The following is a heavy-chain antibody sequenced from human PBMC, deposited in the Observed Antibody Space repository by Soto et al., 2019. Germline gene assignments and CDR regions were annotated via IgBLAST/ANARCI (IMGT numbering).Heavy chain of an antibody. CDR2: IYYSGST. J-gene: IGHJ4*02. D-gene: IGHD3-22*01. CDR1: GGSISSGGYY. CDR3: ARALPEIESADSSGPFDY. V-gene: IGHV4-31*03. Sequence: SETPSLTCTVSGGSISSGGYYWSWIRQHPGKGLEWIGYIYYSGSTYYNPSLKSRVTISVDTSKNQFSLKLSSVTAADTAVYYCARALPEIESADSSGPFDYWGQGTLVTVSS.